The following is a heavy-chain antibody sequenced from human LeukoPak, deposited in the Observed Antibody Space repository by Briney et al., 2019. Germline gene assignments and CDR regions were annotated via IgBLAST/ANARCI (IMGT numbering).Heavy chain of an antibody. D-gene: IGHD6-6*01. J-gene: IGHJ4*02. Sequence: GGSLRLSCAASGVTFSSYAMSWVRQAPGKGLEWVSVINGAGGATYYADSVQGRIAISRDNFTNTLDLQINSLRAEDTAVDYCARAPGSLVSIAARPYYFDYWGQGTLVTVSS. CDR3: ARAPGSLVSIAARPYYFDY. CDR2: INGAGGAT. CDR1: GVTFSSYA. V-gene: IGHV3-23*01.